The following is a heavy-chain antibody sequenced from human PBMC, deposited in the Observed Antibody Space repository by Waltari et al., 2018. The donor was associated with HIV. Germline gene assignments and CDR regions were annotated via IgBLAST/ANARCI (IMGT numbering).Heavy chain of an antibody. D-gene: IGHD1-1*01. J-gene: IGHJ6*02. CDR3: VRVAIATGYYYYYGVDV. V-gene: IGHV3-11*01. Sequence: QVQLVESGGGLVRPGGSLRLSCAGSGFTFSDYYMSWIRQSAEKGLEWISYISSSGGTMYYADSVKGRFTISRDNAKNSLYLQMNSLRGEDTAVYFCVRVAIATGYYYYYGVDVWGQGTTVTVSS. CDR1: GFTFSDYY. CDR2: ISSSGGTM.